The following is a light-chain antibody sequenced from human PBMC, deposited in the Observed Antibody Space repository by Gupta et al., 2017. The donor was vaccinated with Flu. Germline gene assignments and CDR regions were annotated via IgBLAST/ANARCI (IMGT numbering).Light chain of an antibody. CDR3: QQYGGSPPLT. J-gene: IGKJ4*01. Sequence: CRASQSVSSSSLAWYQQKPGQAPRLLIYGASRRATGIPDKFSGSGSGTDFTLTISRLEPEDFAVYYCQQYGGSPPLTFGGGTKVQIK. V-gene: IGKV3-20*01. CDR2: GAS. CDR1: QSVSSSS.